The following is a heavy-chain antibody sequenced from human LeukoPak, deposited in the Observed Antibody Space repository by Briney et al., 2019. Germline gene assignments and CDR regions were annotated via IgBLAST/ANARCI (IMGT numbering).Heavy chain of an antibody. CDR1: GFTFSSYS. D-gene: IGHD3-16*01. Sequence: GGSLRLSCAASGFTFSSYSMNWVRQAPGKGLEWVSYISSSSSTIYYADSVKGRFTISRDDAKKSLYLQVNSLRAEDTAVYYCARGGLPYDYVWGSPSGDYWGQGTLVTVSS. J-gene: IGHJ4*02. CDR3: ARGGLPYDYVWGSPSGDY. CDR2: ISSSSSTI. V-gene: IGHV3-48*04.